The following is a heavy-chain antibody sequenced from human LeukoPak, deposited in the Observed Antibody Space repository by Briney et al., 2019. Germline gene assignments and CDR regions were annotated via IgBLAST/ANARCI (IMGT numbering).Heavy chain of an antibody. CDR1: GYTFSNYE. Sequence: GGSLRLSCAASGYTFSNYEMNWVRQAPGKGLEWLSFIAPSGSAMYYADSVTGRFTISRDNAKNSLYLQMNSLRAEDTAVYYCARDRNYGYWGQGTLVTVSS. V-gene: IGHV3-48*03. CDR3: ARDRNYGY. CDR2: IAPSGSAM. J-gene: IGHJ4*02. D-gene: IGHD1-7*01.